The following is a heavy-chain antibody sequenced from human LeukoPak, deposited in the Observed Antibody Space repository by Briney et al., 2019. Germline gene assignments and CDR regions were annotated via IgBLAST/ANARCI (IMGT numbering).Heavy chain of an antibody. CDR3: AKEFHITMVRGVIGFGAFDI. V-gene: IGHV3-30*18. D-gene: IGHD3-10*01. CDR2: ISYDGSNK. CDR1: GFTFSSYG. J-gene: IGHJ3*02. Sequence: GGSLRLSCAASGFTFSSYGMHWVRQAPGKGLEWVAVISYDGSNKYYADSVKGRFTISRDNSKNTLYLQMNSLRAEDTAVYYCAKEFHITMVRGVIGFGAFDIWGQGTMVTVSS.